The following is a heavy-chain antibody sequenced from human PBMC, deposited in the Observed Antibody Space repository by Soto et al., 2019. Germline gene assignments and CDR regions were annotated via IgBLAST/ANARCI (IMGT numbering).Heavy chain of an antibody. J-gene: IGHJ6*02. CDR2: IYYSGST. Sequence: PSETLSLTCTVSGGSISSYYWSWIRQPPGKGLGWIGYIYYSGSTNYNPSLKSRVTISVDTSKNQFSLKLSSVTAADTAVYYCARVLPSGWTYYYGMDVWGQGTTVTVSS. CDR1: GGSISSYY. CDR3: ARVLPSGWTYYYGMDV. D-gene: IGHD6-19*01. V-gene: IGHV4-59*01.